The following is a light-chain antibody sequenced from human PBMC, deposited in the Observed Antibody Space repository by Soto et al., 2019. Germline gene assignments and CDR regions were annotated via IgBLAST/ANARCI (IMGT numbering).Light chain of an antibody. CDR1: QSVSSSY. J-gene: IGKJ3*01. CDR2: GAS. Sequence: IVLTQSPGTLSLSPGEGATLSCRASQSVSSSYLAWYQQKPGQAPRLLSYGASSRATGIPDRFSGSGSGTDFTLTISRLEPEDVAVYYCQQYGSSPLTFGPGTKVDIK. CDR3: QQYGSSPLT. V-gene: IGKV3-20*01.